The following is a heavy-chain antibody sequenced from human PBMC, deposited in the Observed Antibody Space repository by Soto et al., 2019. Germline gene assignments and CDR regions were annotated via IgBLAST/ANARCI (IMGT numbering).Heavy chain of an antibody. CDR3: AREDDYLNWFDP. V-gene: IGHV3-48*01. Sequence: EVQLVESGGGLVQPGGSLRLSCAASGFTFSSYSMNWVRRAPGKGLEWVSYISSSSSTIYYADSVKGRFTISRDNARNSLYLQMNSLRAEDTAVYYCAREDDYLNWFDPWGQGTLVTVSS. CDR2: ISSSSSTI. CDR1: GFTFSSYS. D-gene: IGHD4-17*01. J-gene: IGHJ5*02.